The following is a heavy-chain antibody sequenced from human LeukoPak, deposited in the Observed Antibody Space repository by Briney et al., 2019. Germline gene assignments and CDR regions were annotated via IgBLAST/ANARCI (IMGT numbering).Heavy chain of an antibody. Sequence: GGSLRLSCAASGFTFSSYAMSWVRQAPGKGLEWVSAISGSGGSTYYADSVKGRFTISRDNSKNTLYLQMNSLRAEDTAVYYCARWLQLLGAFDIWGQGTMVTVSS. CDR2: ISGSGGST. D-gene: IGHD5-24*01. CDR1: GFTFSSYA. J-gene: IGHJ3*02. V-gene: IGHV3-23*01. CDR3: ARWLQLLGAFDI.